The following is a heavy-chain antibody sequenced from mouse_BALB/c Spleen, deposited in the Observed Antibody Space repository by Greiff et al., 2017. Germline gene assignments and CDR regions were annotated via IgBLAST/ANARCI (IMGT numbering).Heavy chain of an antibody. CDR2: IWAGGST. V-gene: IGHV2-9*02. CDR1: GFSLTSYG. CDR3: ARVRRYDGGYAMDY. Sequence: VQLQQSGPGLVAPSQSLSITCTVSGFSLTSYGVHWVRQPPGKGLEWLGVIWAGGSTNYNSALMSRLSISKDNSKSQVFLKMNSLQTDDTAMYYCARVRRYDGGYAMDYWGQGTSVTVSS. D-gene: IGHD2-14*01. J-gene: IGHJ4*01.